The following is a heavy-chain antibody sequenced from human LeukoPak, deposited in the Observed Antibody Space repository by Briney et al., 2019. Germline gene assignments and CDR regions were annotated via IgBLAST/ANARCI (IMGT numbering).Heavy chain of an antibody. D-gene: IGHD6-19*01. CDR2: ISGSGGTT. CDR1: GFTFSSYG. V-gene: IGHV3-23*01. J-gene: IGHJ4*02. Sequence: PGGSLRLSCAASGFTFSSYGMRWVRQAPGKGLEWVSAISGSGGTTYYADSVKGQFTISRDNSKSTLLLQMNSLRAEDTAVYYCAKVRWDNSGWYYLDSWGQGTLVTVSS. CDR3: AKVRWDNSGWYYLDS.